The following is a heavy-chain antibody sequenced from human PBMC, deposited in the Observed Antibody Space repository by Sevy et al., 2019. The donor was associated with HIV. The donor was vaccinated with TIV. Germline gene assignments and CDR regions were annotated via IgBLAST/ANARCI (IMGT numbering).Heavy chain of an antibody. V-gene: IGHV3-7*01. Sequence: GSLRLSCAASGFTFSNYWMSWVRQAPGKGLEWVANIKQDGSEKYYVDSVKGRFTISRDNAKNSLSLQMNSLRAGDTAMYYCARDKGQGWFDPWGQGALVTVSS. CDR2: IKQDGSEK. CDR3: ARDKGQGWFDP. J-gene: IGHJ5*02. CDR1: GFTFSNYW.